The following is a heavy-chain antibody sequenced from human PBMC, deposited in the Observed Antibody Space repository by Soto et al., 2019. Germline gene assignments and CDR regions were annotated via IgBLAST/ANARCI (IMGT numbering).Heavy chain of an antibody. CDR1: GYTFTSYY. CDR3: ARLSIGPPKSFDI. V-gene: IGHV1-46*03. Sequence: ASVKVSCKASGYTFTSYYIHWVRQAPGQGLEWMGIINPSGGPSTYAQKFQDRVTMTRDMSTSTVYMEVSSLRSEDTAVYYCARLSIGPPKSFDIWGQGTMVTVS. CDR2: INPSGGPS. J-gene: IGHJ3*02. D-gene: IGHD2-2*01.